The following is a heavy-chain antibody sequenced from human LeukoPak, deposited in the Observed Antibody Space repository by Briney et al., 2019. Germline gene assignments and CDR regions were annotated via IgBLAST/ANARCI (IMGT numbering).Heavy chain of an antibody. CDR3: ARAPSYNSARLDV. V-gene: IGHV4-4*07. J-gene: IGHJ6*02. Sequence: SETPSLTCTVSGGSISSYYWTWVRQPAGKGLEWIGRIYTSGGTNYNPSLKSRVTVSVDTSENRFSLKLTSLTAADTAGYYCARAPSYNSARLDVWGQGTTVTLPS. D-gene: IGHD1-1*01. CDR2: IYTSGGT. CDR1: GGSISSYY.